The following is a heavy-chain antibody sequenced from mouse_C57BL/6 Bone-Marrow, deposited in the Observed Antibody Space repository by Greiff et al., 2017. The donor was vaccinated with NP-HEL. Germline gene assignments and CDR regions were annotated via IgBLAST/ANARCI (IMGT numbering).Heavy chain of an antibody. Sequence: EVQLQESGAELVRPGASVKLSCTASGFNIKDDYMHWVKQRPEQGLEWIGWIDPENGDTEYASKFQGKATITADTSSNTAYLQLSSLTSEDTAVYYCTTDYYASSYDYFDYWGQGTTLTVSS. D-gene: IGHD1-1*01. CDR3: TTDYYASSYDYFDY. J-gene: IGHJ2*01. V-gene: IGHV14-4*01. CDR2: IDPENGDT. CDR1: GFNIKDDY.